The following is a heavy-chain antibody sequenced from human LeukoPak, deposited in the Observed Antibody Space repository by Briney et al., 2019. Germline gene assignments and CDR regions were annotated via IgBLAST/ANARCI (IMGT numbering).Heavy chain of an antibody. J-gene: IGHJ4*02. CDR3: AGRLYSSSSFDY. V-gene: IGHV3-48*03. Sequence: PGGSLRLSCAASGFTFSGYEMNWVRQAPGKGLEWVSYISSGGSTIYYADSVRGRFTISRDNAKNSLYLQMNSLRAEDTAVYYCAGRLYSSSSFDYWGQGTLVTVSS. CDR1: GFTFSGYE. CDR2: ISSGGSTI. D-gene: IGHD6-6*01.